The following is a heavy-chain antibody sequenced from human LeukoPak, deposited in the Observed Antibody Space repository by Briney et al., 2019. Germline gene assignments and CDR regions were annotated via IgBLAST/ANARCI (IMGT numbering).Heavy chain of an antibody. J-gene: IGHJ4*02. CDR2: ISYDGSNK. V-gene: IGHV3-30*04. CDR3: ARADDGAPGDY. Sequence: QPGGSLRLSCAASGFTFSSYAMHWVRQAPGKGLEWVAVISYDGSNKYYADSVKGRFTISRDNSKNTLYLQMNSLRAEDTAVYYCARADDGAPGDYWGQGTLVTVSS. CDR1: GFTFSSYA.